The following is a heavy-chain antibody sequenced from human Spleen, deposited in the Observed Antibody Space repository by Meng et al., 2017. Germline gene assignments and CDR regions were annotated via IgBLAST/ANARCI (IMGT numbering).Heavy chain of an antibody. D-gene: IGHD3-16*01. CDR3: ARASRTFDNWFDP. CDR2: VYYIGNT. J-gene: IGHJ5*02. V-gene: IGHV4-39*01. CDR1: GGSISNNNYY. Sequence: QLQLQESGPGLVKPSETLSLTCTVSGGSISNNNYYWGWVRQPPGRGLEWIGSVYYIGNTYYNPSLKSRVTISVDTSKNQFSLKLSSVTAADTAIYFCARASRTFDNWFDPWGQGTLVTVSS.